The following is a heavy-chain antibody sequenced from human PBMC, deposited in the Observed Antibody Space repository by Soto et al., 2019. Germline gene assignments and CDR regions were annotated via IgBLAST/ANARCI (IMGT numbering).Heavy chain of an antibody. CDR2: ISSSGSTI. J-gene: IGHJ6*02. V-gene: IGHV3-48*03. D-gene: IGHD3-10*01. CDR3: ARDGDLYYYGSGSYSPYGMDV. Sequence: AGGSLRLSCAASGFTFSSYEMNWVRQAPGKGLEWVSYISSSGSTIYYADSVKGRFTISRDNAKNSLYLQMNSLRAEDTAVYYCARDGDLYYYGSGSYSPYGMDVWGQGTTVTVSS. CDR1: GFTFSSYE.